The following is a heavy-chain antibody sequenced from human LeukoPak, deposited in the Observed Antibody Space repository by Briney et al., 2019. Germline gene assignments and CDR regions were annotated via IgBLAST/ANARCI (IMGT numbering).Heavy chain of an antibody. D-gene: IGHD3-10*01. J-gene: IGHJ6*03. CDR2: INTSGSKT. V-gene: IGHV3-48*03. CDR1: GFTFSHYE. Sequence: GGSLRLSCEASGFTFSHYEVIWVRQAPGEGLEWISFINTSGSKTYYVDSVKGRFTISRDNAKSSMYLQMNSLRAEDTAVYYCVKDSGKSYMDVWGKGTTVTISS. CDR3: VKDSGKSYMDV.